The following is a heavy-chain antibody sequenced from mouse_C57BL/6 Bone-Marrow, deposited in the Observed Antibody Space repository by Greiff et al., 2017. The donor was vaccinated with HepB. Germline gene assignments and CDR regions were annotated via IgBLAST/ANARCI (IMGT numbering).Heavy chain of an antibody. V-gene: IGHV5-6*02. Sequence: EVMLVESGGDLVKPGGSLKLSCAASGFTFSSYGMSWVRQTPDKRLEWVATISSGGSYTYYPDSVKGRFTISRDNAKNTLYLQMSSLKSEDTAMYYCARQGYYDYDPAWFAYWGQGTLVTVSA. CDR3: ARQGYYDYDPAWFAY. CDR2: ISSGGSYT. D-gene: IGHD2-4*01. CDR1: GFTFSSYG. J-gene: IGHJ3*01.